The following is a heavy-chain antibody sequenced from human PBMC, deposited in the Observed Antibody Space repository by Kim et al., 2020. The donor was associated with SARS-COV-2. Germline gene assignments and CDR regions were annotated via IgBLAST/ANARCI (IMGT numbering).Heavy chain of an antibody. Sequence: GGSLRLSCAASGFTFSSHGMHWVRQAPGKGLEWVAVISNDGNKKYYADSVKGRFTISRDNSKNTLYLQMNSLRAEETAGYYCAKRGSVSPYCMDVWGQGTTVTVPS. CDR1: GFTFSSHG. V-gene: IGHV3-30*18. CDR3: AKRGSVSPYCMDV. CDR2: ISNDGNKK. J-gene: IGHJ6*02. D-gene: IGHD3-10*01.